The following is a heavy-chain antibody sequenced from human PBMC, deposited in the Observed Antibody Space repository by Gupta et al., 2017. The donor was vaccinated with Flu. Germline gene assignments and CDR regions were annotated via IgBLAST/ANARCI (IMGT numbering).Heavy chain of an antibody. Sequence: YYWSWIRQPPGKGLEGIGEINNSGSTNYNPSLKRRVTISVDTSKNQCSLKLSSVTAAETAVYYCARAVVDDSSGYYWDFDYWGQGTLVTVSS. J-gene: IGHJ4*02. CDR1: YY. CDR3: ARAVVDDSSGYYWDFDY. CDR2: INNSGST. D-gene: IGHD3-22*01. V-gene: IGHV4-34*01.